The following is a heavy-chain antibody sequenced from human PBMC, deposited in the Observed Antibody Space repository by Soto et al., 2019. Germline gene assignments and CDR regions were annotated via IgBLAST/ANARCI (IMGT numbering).Heavy chain of an antibody. CDR2: IIPIFGTA. CDR3: AIVWWYSSSSRLYYFDY. J-gene: IGHJ4*02. CDR1: GGTFSSYA. Sequence: QVQLVQSGAEVKKPGSSVKVSCKASGGTFSSYAISWVRQAPGQGLEWMGGIIPIFGTANYAQKFQGRVTITADESTSTAYMELSSLRSEDTAVYYCAIVWWYSSSSRLYYFDYWGQGTLVTVSS. V-gene: IGHV1-69*01. D-gene: IGHD6-6*01.